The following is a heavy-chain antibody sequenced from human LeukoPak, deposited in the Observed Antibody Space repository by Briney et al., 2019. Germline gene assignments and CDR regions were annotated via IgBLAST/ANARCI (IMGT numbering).Heavy chain of an antibody. D-gene: IGHD6-19*01. CDR3: ARDSGAVAGSYYYYYYMDV. Sequence: GASVKVSCKASGYTFTSYYMHWARQAPGQGLEWMGIINPSGGSTSYAQKFQGRVTMTRDMSTSTVYMELSSLRSEDTAVYYCARDSGAVAGSYYYYYYMDVWGKGTTVTVSS. CDR2: INPSGGST. J-gene: IGHJ6*03. V-gene: IGHV1-46*01. CDR1: GYTFTSYY.